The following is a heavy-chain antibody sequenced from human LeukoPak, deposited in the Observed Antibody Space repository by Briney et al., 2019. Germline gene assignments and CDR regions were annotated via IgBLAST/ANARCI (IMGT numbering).Heavy chain of an antibody. D-gene: IGHD5-18*01. J-gene: IGHJ1*01. Sequence: GGSLRLSCATSGFTFSSYSMNWVRQAPGKGLEWISYISNSGTAIYYADSVKGRFTISRDNAKSSLYLQMNSLRAEDTAVYYCARAGYSMDTEYFQHWGQGTLVTVSS. CDR3: ARAGYSMDTEYFQH. CDR1: GFTFSSYS. CDR2: ISNSGTAI. V-gene: IGHV3-48*03.